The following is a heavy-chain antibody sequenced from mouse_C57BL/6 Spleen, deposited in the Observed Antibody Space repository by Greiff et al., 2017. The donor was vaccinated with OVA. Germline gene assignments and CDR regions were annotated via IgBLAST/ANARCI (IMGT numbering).Heavy chain of an antibody. CDR1: GYSFTSGYY. CDR3: ARRDYGSRRGYAMDD. Sequence: VQLQQSGPGLVKPSPSLSLTCSVSGYSFTSGYYCNWIRQFPGDQLEWMGFIRYDGSTNYNPSLKNRTSITRDTSKTQVCLKLNSVTTEDSATYYCARRDYGSRRGYAMDDWGQGTSVTVSS. V-gene: IGHV3-6*01. J-gene: IGHJ4*01. CDR2: IRYDGST. D-gene: IGHD1-1*01.